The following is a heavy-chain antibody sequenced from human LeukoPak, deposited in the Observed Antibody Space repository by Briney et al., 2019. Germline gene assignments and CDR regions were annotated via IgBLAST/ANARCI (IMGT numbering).Heavy chain of an antibody. CDR1: GFSFSSYG. V-gene: IGHV3-30*02. CDR2: IRYDGSNK. J-gene: IGHJ4*02. Sequence: PGGSLRLSCAASGFSFSSYGMHWVRQAPGKGLEWVAFIRYDGSNKYYADSVKGRFTISRDNSKNTLYLQMNSLRAEDTAVYYCAKVSRDIVATIDLPYFDYWGQGTLVTVSS. CDR3: AKVSRDIVATIDLPYFDY. D-gene: IGHD5-12*01.